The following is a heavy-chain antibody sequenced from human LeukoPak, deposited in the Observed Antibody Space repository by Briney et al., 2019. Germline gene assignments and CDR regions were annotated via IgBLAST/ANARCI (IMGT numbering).Heavy chain of an antibody. CDR1: GFTFSSYG. D-gene: IGHD6-13*01. J-gene: IGHJ4*02. Sequence: GGSLRLSCAASGFTFSSYGMHWVRQAPGKGLEGVAFIRYGGSNKYYADSVKGRFTISRDNSKNTLYLQMNSLRAEDTAVYYCALGIAAAGSRDYWGQGTLVTVSS. V-gene: IGHV3-30*02. CDR2: IRYGGSNK. CDR3: ALGIAAAGSRDY.